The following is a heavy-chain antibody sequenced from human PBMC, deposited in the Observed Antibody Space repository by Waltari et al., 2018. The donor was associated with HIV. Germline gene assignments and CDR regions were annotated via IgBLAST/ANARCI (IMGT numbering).Heavy chain of an antibody. CDR1: GFPFRTYW. V-gene: IGHV3-7*01. J-gene: IGHJ1*01. D-gene: IGHD4-17*01. CDR2: KKQDGSEK. Sequence: EVQLVESGGGLVQPGGSLGLSCSAPGFPFRTYWIIWGGQTPGKGLEWVANKKQDGSEKYYVDSVKGRFTISRDNSKNSLYLQMKSLRAEDTGVYYCAKDISGDGDFLHWGQGTVVTVSS. CDR3: AKDISGDGDFLH.